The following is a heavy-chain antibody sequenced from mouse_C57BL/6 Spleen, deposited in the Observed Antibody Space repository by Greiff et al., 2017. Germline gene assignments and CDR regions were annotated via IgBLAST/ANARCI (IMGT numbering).Heavy chain of an antibody. CDR2: LYPGSGST. D-gene: IGHD2-4*01. Sequence: QVQLHQPGAELVKPGASVKMSCKASGYTFTSYWITWVKQRPGQGLEWIGDLYPGSGSTNYNEKFKSKATLTVDASSSTAYMQLSSLTSEDSAVYYCARELYDYLYCFAYWGQGTTLTVSS. CDR1: GYTFTSYW. J-gene: IGHJ2*01. CDR3: ARELYDYLYCFAY. V-gene: IGHV1-55*01.